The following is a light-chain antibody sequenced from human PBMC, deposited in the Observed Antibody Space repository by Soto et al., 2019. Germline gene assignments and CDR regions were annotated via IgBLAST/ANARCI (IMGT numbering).Light chain of an antibody. V-gene: IGLV2-14*01. CDR2: EVS. CDR3: SSYTRTSSYV. Sequence: QSAMTQPASVSGSPGQSITISCTGTSSGIGNYDYVSWFQQHPGKAPKLLISEVSNRPSGVSYRFSGSKSGTTASLTISGLQSEDEADYYCSSYTRTSSYVFGGGTKVTVL. J-gene: IGLJ1*01. CDR1: SSGIGNYDY.